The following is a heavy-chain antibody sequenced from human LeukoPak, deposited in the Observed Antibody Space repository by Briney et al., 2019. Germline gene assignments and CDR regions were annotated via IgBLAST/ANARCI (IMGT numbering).Heavy chain of an antibody. J-gene: IGHJ4*02. CDR2: ISSSGSTI. V-gene: IGHV3-11*01. CDR3: AKGGRAGRKGSSYYFDY. CDR1: GFTFSDYY. D-gene: IGHD3-10*01. Sequence: GGSLRLSCAASGFTFSDYYMSWIRQAPGKGLEWVSYISSSGSTIYYADPVKGRFTISRDNAKNSLYLQMNSLRAEDTALYYCAKGGRAGRKGSSYYFDYWGQGTLVTVSS.